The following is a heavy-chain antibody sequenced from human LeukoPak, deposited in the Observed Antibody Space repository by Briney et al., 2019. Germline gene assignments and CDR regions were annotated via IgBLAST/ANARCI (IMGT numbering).Heavy chain of an antibody. CDR2: IIPIFGTA. D-gene: IGHD2-8*01. CDR1: GGTFSSHA. CDR3: ARLDMLWGSFDY. V-gene: IGHV1-69*13. Sequence: ASVKVSCKASGGTFSSHAISWVRQAPGQGLEWMGGIIPIFGTANYAQKFQGRVTITADESTSTAYMELSSLRSEDTAVYYCARLDMLWGSFDYWGQGTLVTVSS. J-gene: IGHJ4*02.